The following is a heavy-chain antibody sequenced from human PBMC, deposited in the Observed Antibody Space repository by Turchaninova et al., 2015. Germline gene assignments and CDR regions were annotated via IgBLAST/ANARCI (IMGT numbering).Heavy chain of an antibody. Sequence: EVQLVESRGGLVQPGRCLRLSCAASGFTFDDYAMHWVRQAPGKGLEWVSGFSWNSGSRGYADCVKVRVTISRDNSKNSLYLQMNSLRAEDTALYYCARLMTTVTSYYFDYWGQGTLVTVSS. V-gene: IGHV3-9*01. CDR3: ARLMTTVTSYYFDY. J-gene: IGHJ4*02. CDR1: GFTFDDYA. CDR2: FSWNSGSR. D-gene: IGHD4-17*01.